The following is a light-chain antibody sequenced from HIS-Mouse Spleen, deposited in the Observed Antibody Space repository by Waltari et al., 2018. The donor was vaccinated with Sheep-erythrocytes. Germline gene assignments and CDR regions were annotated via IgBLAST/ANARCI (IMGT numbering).Light chain of an antibody. CDR2: DVS. V-gene: IGLV2-11*01. Sequence: QSALTQPRSVSGSPGQSFTISCTGTRSDFCGDNQVSWYQQHPGKAPKLMIYDVSKRPSGVPDRFSGSKSGNTASLTISGLQAEDEADYYCCSYAGSYNHVFATGTKVTVL. J-gene: IGLJ1*01. CDR3: CSYAGSYNHV. CDR1: RSDFCGDNQ.